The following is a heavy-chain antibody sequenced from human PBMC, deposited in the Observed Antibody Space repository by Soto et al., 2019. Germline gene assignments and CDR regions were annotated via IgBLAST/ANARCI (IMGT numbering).Heavy chain of an antibody. Sequence: EVQLLESGGGLVQPGGSLRLSCAASGLTLRTQAMTWVRQAPGKGLEWVSGISGNGDTTYYADSVKGRFTISRDNSMHTLYLQMKSLRAEDTAVYYCAKVSNWNGEDWYFDLCGRGTLVTVAS. CDR3: AKVSNWNGEDWYFDL. J-gene: IGHJ2*01. D-gene: IGHD1-20*01. CDR1: GLTLRTQA. V-gene: IGHV3-23*01. CDR2: ISGNGDTT.